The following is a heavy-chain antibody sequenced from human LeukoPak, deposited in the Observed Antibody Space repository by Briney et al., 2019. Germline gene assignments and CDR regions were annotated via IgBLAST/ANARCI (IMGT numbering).Heavy chain of an antibody. CDR2: IYYSGST. Sequence: PSETLSLTCTVSGGSISSGDYYWSWIRQPPGKGLEWIGYIYYSGSTYYNPSLKSRVTISVDTSKNQFSLKLSSVTAADTAVYYCARAEAAIRIDYWGQGTLVTVSS. CDR1: GGSISSGDYY. J-gene: IGHJ4*02. D-gene: IGHD2-2*02. CDR3: ARAEAAIRIDY. V-gene: IGHV4-30-4*08.